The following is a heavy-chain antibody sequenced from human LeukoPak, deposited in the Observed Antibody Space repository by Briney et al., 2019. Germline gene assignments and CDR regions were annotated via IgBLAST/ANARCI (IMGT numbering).Heavy chain of an antibody. V-gene: IGHV1-2*06. CDR1: GYTFTGYY. D-gene: IGHD3-10*01. Sequence: ASVKVSCKASGYTFTGYYMHWARQAPGQGLEWMGRINPNSGGTNYAQKFQGRVTMTRDTSISTAYMELSRLRSDDTAVYYCARAMVRGVITPDYWGQGTLVTVSS. J-gene: IGHJ4*02. CDR3: ARAMVRGVITPDY. CDR2: INPNSGGT.